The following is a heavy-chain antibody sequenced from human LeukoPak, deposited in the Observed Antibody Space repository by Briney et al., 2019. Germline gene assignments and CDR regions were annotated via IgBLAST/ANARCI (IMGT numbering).Heavy chain of an antibody. CDR2: IILVLDMA. J-gene: IGHJ4*02. D-gene: IGHD3-10*01. V-gene: IGHV1-69*04. CDR3: ARDMVRGVIKAPFDY. CDR1: GGTFSSYA. Sequence: GASVKVSCKPSGGTFSSYAINWVRQAPGQGLEWMGRIILVLDMAKYAQKLQGRVTMTTDTSTSTAYMELRSLRSDDTAVYYCARDMVRGVIKAPFDYWGQGTLVTVSS.